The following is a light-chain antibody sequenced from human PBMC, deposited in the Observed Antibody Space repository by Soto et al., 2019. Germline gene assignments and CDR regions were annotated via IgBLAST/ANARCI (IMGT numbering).Light chain of an antibody. J-gene: IGKJ4*01. V-gene: IGKV3-11*01. CDR3: LDRSNWRLFT. CDR1: QNAHTS. CDR2: DAF. Sequence: ENVLTQFPVTLSLSPGERATLSCRASQNAHTSLAWYRQKPGQAPRLLIYDAFKRAAGIPARFSGSGSGTDFTLTISSLEPEDSAIYYCLDRSNWRLFTLGGGTKVEIK.